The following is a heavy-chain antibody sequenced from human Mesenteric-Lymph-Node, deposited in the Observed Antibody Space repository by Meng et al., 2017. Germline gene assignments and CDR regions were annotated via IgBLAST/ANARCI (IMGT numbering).Heavy chain of an antibody. D-gene: IGHD3-16*02. J-gene: IGHJ4*02. CDR1: GFTFNNYW. CDR2: IWSDGRTS. Sequence: GGSLRLSCATSGFTFNNYWMHWVRQVPGKGLVWVARIWSDGRTSSYADSVKGRFTISRDNTKNTLYLQMNSLRVEDTAVYYCTRATGYSPYYFDYWGQGTLVTVSS. CDR3: TRATGYSPYYFDY. V-gene: IGHV3-74*01.